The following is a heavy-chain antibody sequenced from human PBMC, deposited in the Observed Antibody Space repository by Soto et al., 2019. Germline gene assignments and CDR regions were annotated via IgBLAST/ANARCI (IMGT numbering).Heavy chain of an antibody. Sequence: ASVKVSCKASGYTFTSYGISWVRQAPGQGLEWMGRISACGGSTSYAQKLQGRVTMTRDTSTSTVYMELSSLRSEDTAVYYCAKRAQIYDPGYYFDFWGQGTPVTVSS. V-gene: IGHV1-18*01. CDR3: AKRAQIYDPGYYFDF. CDR1: GYTFTSYG. J-gene: IGHJ4*02. D-gene: IGHD5-12*01. CDR2: ISACGGST.